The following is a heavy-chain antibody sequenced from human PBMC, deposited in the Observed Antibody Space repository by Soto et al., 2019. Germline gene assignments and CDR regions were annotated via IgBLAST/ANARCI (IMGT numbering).Heavy chain of an antibody. CDR1: GGSISSSSYY. V-gene: IGHV4-39*01. CDR2: IYYSGST. J-gene: IGHJ6*02. Sequence: LETLSLTCTVSGGSISSSSYYWGWIRQPPGKGLEWIGSIYYSGSTYYNPSLKSRVTISVDTSKNQFSLKLSSVTAADTAVYYCARSDYAPLWLVGGMDVWGQGTTVTVSS. CDR3: ARSDYAPLWLVGGMDV. D-gene: IGHD3-10*01.